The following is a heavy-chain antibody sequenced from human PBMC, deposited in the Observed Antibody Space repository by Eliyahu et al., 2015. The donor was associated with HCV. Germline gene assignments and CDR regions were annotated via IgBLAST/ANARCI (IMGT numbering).Heavy chain of an antibody. V-gene: IGHV5-51*01. J-gene: IGHJ4*02. Sequence: ELQLVQSGAEVKKTGESLKISCMGSGFDFTSSWXGWVRQMPGKGLEWMGIIMPGDSDTRYSPSFQGQVSISADKSISTAYLHWSSLKASDTATYYCASPGSWGFVWGQGTLVTVSS. CDR1: GFDFTSSW. D-gene: IGHD6-13*01. CDR2: IMPGDSDT. CDR3: ASPGSWGFV.